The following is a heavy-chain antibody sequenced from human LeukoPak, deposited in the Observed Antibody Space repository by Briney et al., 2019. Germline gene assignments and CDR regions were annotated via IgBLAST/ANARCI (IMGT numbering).Heavy chain of an antibody. Sequence: SETLSLTCAVSGGSISSGGYSWSWIRQPPGKGLEWIGYIYHSGSTYYNPSLKGRVTISVDRSKNQFSLKLSSVTAADTAVYYCARSYGDYVVSWFDPWGQGTLVTVSS. CDR1: GGSISSGGYS. D-gene: IGHD4-17*01. CDR3: ARSYGDYVVSWFDP. V-gene: IGHV4-30-2*01. J-gene: IGHJ5*02. CDR2: IYHSGST.